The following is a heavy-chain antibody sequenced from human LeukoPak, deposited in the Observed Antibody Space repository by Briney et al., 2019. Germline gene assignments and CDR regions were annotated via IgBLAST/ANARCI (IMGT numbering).Heavy chain of an antibody. V-gene: IGHV4-39*07. CDR2: IYYSGST. CDR3: ARAFGSGSYWGDYFDY. D-gene: IGHD3-10*01. Sequence: SETLSLTCTVSGGSISSSSYYWGWIRQPPGKGLEWIGNIYYSGSTYYNPSLKSRVTISIDTSKNQFSLKLSSVTAADTAVYYCARAFGSGSYWGDYFDYWGQGTLVTVSS. J-gene: IGHJ4*02. CDR1: GGSISSSSYY.